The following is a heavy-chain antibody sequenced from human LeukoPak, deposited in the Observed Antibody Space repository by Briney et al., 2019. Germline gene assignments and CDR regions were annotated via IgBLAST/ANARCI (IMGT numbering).Heavy chain of an antibody. CDR3: ARDRNTAMVRPTDFDY. CDR2: ISAYKGNT. D-gene: IGHD5-18*01. Sequence: ASVKVSCKASGYRFTSYGISWVRQAPGQGLEWMGWISAYKGNTNYAQKLQGRVTLTTDTSTSTAHMDLRSLRSDDTAVYYCARDRNTAMVRPTDFDYWGQGTLVIVSS. J-gene: IGHJ4*02. CDR1: GYRFTSYG. V-gene: IGHV1-18*01.